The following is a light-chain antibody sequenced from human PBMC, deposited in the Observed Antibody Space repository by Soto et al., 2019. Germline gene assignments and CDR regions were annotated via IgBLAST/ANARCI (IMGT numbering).Light chain of an antibody. J-gene: IGKJ1*01. V-gene: IGKV3-15*01. CDR3: QQSNDWPRT. Sequence: EIVLTQSPATLSVSPGESATLSCRASQSVSSNLAWYQKKPGQSPRLLIYGASTRATGIPARLRGSGSGTEFTLTISRLQSEEWAVDVGQQSNDWPRTFCPGTKVDIK. CDR2: GAS. CDR1: QSVSSN.